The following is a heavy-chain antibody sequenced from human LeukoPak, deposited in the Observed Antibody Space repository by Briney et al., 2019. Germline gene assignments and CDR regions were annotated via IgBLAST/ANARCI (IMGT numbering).Heavy chain of an antibody. CDR1: GYTFTSYD. CDR2: MNPNSGNT. V-gene: IGHV1-8*03. CDR3: ARAPRKTRVTANYYYYMDV. J-gene: IGHJ6*03. Sequence: ASVKVSCKASGYTFTSYDINWVRQATGQGLEWMGWMNPNSGNTGYAQKFQGRVTITRNTSISTAYMELSSLRSEDTAVYYCARAPRKTRVTANYYYYMDVWGKGTTVTISS. D-gene: IGHD2-21*02.